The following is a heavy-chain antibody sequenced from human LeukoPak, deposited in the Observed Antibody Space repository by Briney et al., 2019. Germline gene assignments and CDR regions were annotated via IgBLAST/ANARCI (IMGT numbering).Heavy chain of an antibody. CDR2: INSDGSST. V-gene: IGHV3-74*01. CDR1: GFTFSSYW. Sequence: GGSLRLSCAASGFTFSSYWMHWVRQAPGKGLVWVSRINSDGSSTSYADSVKGRFTISRDNAKNTLYLQMNSLRAEDTAVYYCARIHYDYVWGSYRYTGSLFDYWGQGTLVTVSS. D-gene: IGHD3-16*02. CDR3: ARIHYDYVWGSYRYTGSLFDY. J-gene: IGHJ4*02.